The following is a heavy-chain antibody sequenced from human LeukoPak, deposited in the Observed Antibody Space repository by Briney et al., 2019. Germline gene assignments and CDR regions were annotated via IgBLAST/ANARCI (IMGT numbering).Heavy chain of an antibody. J-gene: IGHJ4*02. CDR3: ATSSGWKSNIDY. CDR2: INRNSGGT. D-gene: IGHD6-19*01. Sequence: ASLKVSCKASGYAFTDYYMHWVRQAPGQGLEWMGWINRNSGGTNYAQKFQGRVTMTRDTSISTAYMELSSLRSDDTAVFYCATSSGWKSNIDYWGQGTLVTVSS. CDR1: GYAFTDYY. V-gene: IGHV1-2*02.